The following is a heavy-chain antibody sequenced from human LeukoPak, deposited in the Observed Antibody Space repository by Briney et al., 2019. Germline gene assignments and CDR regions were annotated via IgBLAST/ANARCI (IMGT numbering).Heavy chain of an antibody. D-gene: IGHD5-18*01. CDR3: ARDGYSYGASDY. CDR2: IRSSSSTI. Sequence: GGSLRLSCEASGFTFSNYSMNWVRQAPGKGLEWVSYIRSSSSTIYYADSVKGRFTISRDNAKNSLYLQMNSLRAEDTALYYCARDGYSYGASDYWGQGTLVTVSS. J-gene: IGHJ4*02. CDR1: GFTFSNYS. V-gene: IGHV3-48*01.